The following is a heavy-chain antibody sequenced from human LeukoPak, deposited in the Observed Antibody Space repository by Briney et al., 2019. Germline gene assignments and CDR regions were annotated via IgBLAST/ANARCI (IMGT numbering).Heavy chain of an antibody. Sequence: GGSLRLSCAASGFTFSSYWMHWVRQAPGKGLVWVSRINTDGSSTKYADSVKGRFTISRDNAKNTLYLQMNSLRAEDTAVYYCASSYGSGSYYPYYFDYWGQGTLVTVSS. V-gene: IGHV3-74*03. CDR1: GFTFSSYW. J-gene: IGHJ4*02. CDR2: INTDGSST. CDR3: ASSYGSGSYYPYYFDY. D-gene: IGHD3-10*01.